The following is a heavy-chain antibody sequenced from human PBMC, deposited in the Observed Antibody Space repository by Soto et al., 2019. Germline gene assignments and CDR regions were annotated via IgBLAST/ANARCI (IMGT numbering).Heavy chain of an antibody. CDR1: GFTFSSYG. CDR3: ARDSLASLRFLEWLLPYGIDV. CDR2: IWYDGSNK. D-gene: IGHD3-3*01. J-gene: IGHJ6*02. V-gene: IGHV3-33*01. Sequence: PGGSLRLSCAASGFTFSSYGMHWVRQTPGKGLEWVAVIWYDGSNKYYADSVKGRFTISRDNSKNTLYLQMNSLRAEDTAVYYCARDSLASLRFLEWLLPYGIDVAGQGTTVTVSS.